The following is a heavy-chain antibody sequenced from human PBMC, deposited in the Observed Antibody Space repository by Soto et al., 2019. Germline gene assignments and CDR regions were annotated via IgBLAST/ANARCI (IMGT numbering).Heavy chain of an antibody. CDR2: ISYDGSQK. CDR3: VNWGKSGSDF. Sequence: GGSLRLSCAASGFTFSSHGMHWVRQAPGKGLEWVAVISYDGSQKYYVDSVKGRFTISRDNSKNTLYLQMNSLRAEDTAVYHCVNWGKSGSDFWGQGTLVTVSS. J-gene: IGHJ4*02. V-gene: IGHV3-30*18. D-gene: IGHD1-26*01. CDR1: GFTFSSHG.